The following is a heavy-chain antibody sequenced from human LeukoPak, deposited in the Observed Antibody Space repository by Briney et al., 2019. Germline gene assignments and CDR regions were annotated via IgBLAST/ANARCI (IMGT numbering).Heavy chain of an antibody. D-gene: IGHD2-2*01. CDR2: IYYSGST. V-gene: IGHV4-39*01. J-gene: IGHJ4*02. CDR1: GGSISSSSYY. CDR3: ARRYCSSTSCLLDY. Sequence: SETLSLTCTVSGGSISSSSYYWGWIRQPPGKGLEWIGSIYYSGSTYYNPSLKSRVTISVDTSKNQFSLKLSSVTAADTAVYYCARRYCSSTSCLLDYWGQGTRVTVSS.